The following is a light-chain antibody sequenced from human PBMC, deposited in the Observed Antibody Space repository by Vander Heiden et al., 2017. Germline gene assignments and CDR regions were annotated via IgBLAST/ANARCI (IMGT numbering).Light chain of an antibody. V-gene: IGKV3-15*01. CDR1: QSVSSN. CDR2: GAS. Sequence: IVLTQSPATLSVSPGERATLSCRASQSVSSNLAWYQQKPGQAPRLLIYGASTRATGIPARFSASGSGTEFTLTISSLQSEDFAVYYWQKYNNWPRTFGQGTKVEIK. CDR3: QKYNNWPRT. J-gene: IGKJ1*01.